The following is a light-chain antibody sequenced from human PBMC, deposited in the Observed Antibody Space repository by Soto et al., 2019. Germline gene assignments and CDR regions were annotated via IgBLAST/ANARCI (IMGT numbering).Light chain of an antibody. V-gene: IGLV2-8*01. CDR1: SSDVGGYNH. CDR2: EVS. J-gene: IGLJ2*01. CDR3: SSFAGHNNLV. Sequence: QSALTQPPSASGSPGQSVTISCTGTSSDVGGYNHVSWYQQHPGKAPKLMIAEVSKRPSGVTDRCSGSKSGNTASLTVSGLQAEDEADYSCSSFAGHNNLVFGGGTKLTVL.